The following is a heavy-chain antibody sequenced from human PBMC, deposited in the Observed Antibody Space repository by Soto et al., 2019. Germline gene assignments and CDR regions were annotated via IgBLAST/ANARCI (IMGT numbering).Heavy chain of an antibody. Sequence: PGGSLRLSCAGSGFTFDDYTMHWVRQAPGKGLEWVSGISWNSGCVDYADSVKGRFTVSRGNAKNSLYLQLNSLRVEDTALYYCARSYERYGLDFWGQGTTVTVSS. D-gene: IGHD3-22*01. CDR2: ISWNSGCV. CDR1: GFTFDDYT. J-gene: IGHJ6*02. CDR3: ARSYERYGLDF. V-gene: IGHV3-9*01.